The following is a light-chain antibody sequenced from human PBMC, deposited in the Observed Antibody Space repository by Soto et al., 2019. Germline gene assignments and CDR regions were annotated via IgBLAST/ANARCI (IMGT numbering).Light chain of an antibody. V-gene: IGLV2-8*01. CDR3: SSFASNSNLV. Sequence: QSALTQPPSASGSPGQSVTISCTGTSSDVGGYNYVSWYQQHPGKAPKLMISEVSNRPSGVPDRFSGSKSGNTASLTVSGLQAEDEAYYYCSSFASNSNLVFGGGTKLTVL. CDR1: SSDVGGYNY. J-gene: IGLJ2*01. CDR2: EVS.